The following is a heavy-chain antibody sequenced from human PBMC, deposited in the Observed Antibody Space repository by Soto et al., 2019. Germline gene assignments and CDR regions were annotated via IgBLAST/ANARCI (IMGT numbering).Heavy chain of an antibody. D-gene: IGHD3-22*01. CDR2: VNYSGNT. Sequence: PSETLSLTWSVSGGSLSSSTYYWGWIRQPPGKGLEWIGYVNYSGNTNYNPSLNSRVTISVDTSKSRFSLKLRSVTAADTAVYYCAGRDSSAYFHFDYWGQGTLVTVSS. CDR1: GGSLSSSTYY. CDR3: AGRDSSAYFHFDY. J-gene: IGHJ4*02. V-gene: IGHV4-61*05.